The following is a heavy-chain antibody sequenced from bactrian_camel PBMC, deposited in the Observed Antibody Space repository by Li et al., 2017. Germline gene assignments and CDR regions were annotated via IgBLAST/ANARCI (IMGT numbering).Heavy chain of an antibody. CDR1: GFAFSICD. D-gene: IGHD3*01. CDR3: AADHNRGCMGWPTVEYDI. J-gene: IGHJ4*01. Sequence: QLVESGGGLVQPGGSLRLSCAASGFAFSICDMNWVRQAPVKELEWVSGSHADRSNTYYAEFVKGRFTISRDNGKNTVYLQMDNLKPEDTATYYCAADHNRGCMGWPTVEYDITGQGTQVTVS. V-gene: IGHV3S7*01. CDR2: SHADRSNT.